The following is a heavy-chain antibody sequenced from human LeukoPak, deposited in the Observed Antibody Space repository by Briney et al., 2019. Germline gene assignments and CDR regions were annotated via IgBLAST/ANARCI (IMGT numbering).Heavy chain of an antibody. CDR3: ARGTATTAGIDY. D-gene: IGHD6-13*01. CDR1: GSTFSSHW. Sequence: PGGSLRLSCATSGSTFSSHWMHWVRQAPGEGLVWVSHINTDGSSTTYGDPAKGRFTVSRDSATVFLQMNSLKVDDTAIYYCARGTATTAGIDYWGQGTLVTVSS. CDR2: INTDGSST. V-gene: IGHV3-74*01. J-gene: IGHJ4*02.